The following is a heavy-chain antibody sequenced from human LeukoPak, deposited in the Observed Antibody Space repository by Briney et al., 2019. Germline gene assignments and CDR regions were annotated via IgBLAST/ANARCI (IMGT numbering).Heavy chain of an antibody. CDR3: ARGLDCSSTSCRSLGWFDP. J-gene: IGHJ5*02. V-gene: IGHV3-48*02. Sequence: GGSLRLSCAASGFTFSSYSMNWVRQARGRGLERVSYISSSSSTIYYADSVKGRFTISRDNAKNSLYLQMNSLRDEDTAVYYCARGLDCSSTSCRSLGWFDPWGQGTLVTVSS. D-gene: IGHD2-2*01. CDR1: GFTFSSYS. CDR2: ISSSSSTI.